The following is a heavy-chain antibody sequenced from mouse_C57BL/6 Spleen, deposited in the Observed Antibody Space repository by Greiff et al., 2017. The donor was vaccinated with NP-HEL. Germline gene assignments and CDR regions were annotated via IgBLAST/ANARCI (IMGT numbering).Heavy chain of an antibody. CDR2: IDPSDSYT. Sequence: QVQLQQSGAELVRPGTSVKLSCKASGYTFTSYWMHWVKQRPGQGLEWIGVIDPSDSYTNYNQKFKGKATLTVDTSSSTAYMQLSSLTSEDSAVYYCAKYYDYYFDYWGQGTTLTVSS. CDR1: GYTFTSYW. J-gene: IGHJ2*01. CDR3: AKYYDYYFDY. V-gene: IGHV1-59*01. D-gene: IGHD2-4*01.